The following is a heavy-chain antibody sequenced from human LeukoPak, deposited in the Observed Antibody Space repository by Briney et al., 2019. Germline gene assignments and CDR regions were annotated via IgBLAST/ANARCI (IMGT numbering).Heavy chain of an antibody. Sequence: QPGRSLTLSCAASGFLFSTHAMHWVRQAPGEGLEWVAFLWSDGTHEHYADSVKGRFTNSRDNSKKILYLQMNSLRAEDTAVYYCGKEVERHFDLKYWGQGTLVTVSS. CDR1: GFLFSTHA. CDR3: GKEVERHFDLKY. CDR2: LWSDGTHE. V-gene: IGHV3-33*06. D-gene: IGHD2/OR15-2a*01. J-gene: IGHJ4*02.